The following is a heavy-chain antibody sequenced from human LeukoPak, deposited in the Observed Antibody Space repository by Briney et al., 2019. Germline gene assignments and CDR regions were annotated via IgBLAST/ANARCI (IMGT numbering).Heavy chain of an antibody. CDR1: GFTFSSYW. CDR3: ARDPYSSSWYMDYYYYGMDV. CDR2: INQDGSEK. J-gene: IGHJ6*02. Sequence: GGSLRLSCAASGFTFSSYWMSWVRQAPGKGLEWVANINQDGSEKYYVGSVKGRFTISRDNAKNSLYLQMNNLRAEDTAVYYCARDPYSSSWYMDYYYYGMDVWGQGTTVTVSS. D-gene: IGHD6-13*01. V-gene: IGHV3-7*01.